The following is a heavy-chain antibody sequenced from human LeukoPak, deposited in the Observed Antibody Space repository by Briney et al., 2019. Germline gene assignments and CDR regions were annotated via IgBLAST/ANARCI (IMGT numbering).Heavy chain of an antibody. CDR1: GFTFSSYE. J-gene: IGHJ4*02. CDR2: ISSSSNTM. V-gene: IGHV3-48*03. Sequence: GGSLRLSCAASGFTFSSYEMNWVRQAPGKGLEWVSYISSSSNTMYYADSVKGRFTISRDNSKNTLYLQMNSLRAEDTAVYYCAKSYYYDSSGYSDYWGQGTLVTVSS. CDR3: AKSYYYDSSGYSDY. D-gene: IGHD3-22*01.